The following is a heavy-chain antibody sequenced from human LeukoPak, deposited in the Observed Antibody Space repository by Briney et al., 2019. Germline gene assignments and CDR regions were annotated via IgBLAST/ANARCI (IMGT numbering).Heavy chain of an antibody. Sequence: QPGGSLRLSCAASGFTFSSYAMSWVRQAPGKGLEWVSSIGGSGGSTYYADSVKGRSTISRDTSKNTLYLQMNSLRAEDTAIYYCVFFYTALKIPYWGQGALVTVSS. J-gene: IGHJ4*02. CDR1: GFTFSSYA. V-gene: IGHV3-23*01. CDR3: VFFYTALKIPY. D-gene: IGHD2-21*02. CDR2: IGGSGGST.